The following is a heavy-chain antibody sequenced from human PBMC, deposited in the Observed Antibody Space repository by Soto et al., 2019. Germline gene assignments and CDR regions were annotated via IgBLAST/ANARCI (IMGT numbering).Heavy chain of an antibody. D-gene: IGHD5-18*01. J-gene: IGHJ5*02. CDR2: IFYSGST. CDR1: GGSISNYY. V-gene: IGHV4-59*01. CDR3: AKDSGYNYGYFRWFDP. Sequence: SDTLSLTCTLSGGSISNYYWSWIRQPPGRGLEWIGHIFYSGSTNYNPALKSRVTISVDTSKSQFSLKLSSVTAADTAVYYCAKDSGYNYGYFRWFDPWGQGTLVTVS.